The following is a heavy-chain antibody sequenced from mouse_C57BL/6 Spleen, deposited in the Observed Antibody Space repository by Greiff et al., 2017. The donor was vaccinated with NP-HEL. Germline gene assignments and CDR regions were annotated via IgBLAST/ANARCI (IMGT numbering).Heavy chain of an antibody. CDR1: GYTFTDYY. D-gene: IGHD3-2*02. CDR3: VRGALETAQATFAMDY. V-gene: IGHV1-76*01. CDR2: IYPGSGNT. Sequence: QVQLKQSGAELVRPGASVKLSCKASGYTFTDYYINWVKQRPGQGLEWIARIYPGSGNTYYNEKFKGKATLTAEKSSSTAYMQLSSLTSEDSAVYFCVRGALETAQATFAMDYWGQGTSVTVSS. J-gene: IGHJ4*01.